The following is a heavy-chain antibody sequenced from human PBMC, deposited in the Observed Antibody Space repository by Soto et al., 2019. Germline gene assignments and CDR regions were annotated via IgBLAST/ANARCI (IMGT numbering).Heavy chain of an antibody. D-gene: IGHD2-2*02. CDR3: ARDRRYCSSTSCYKVYYYYYYGMDV. V-gene: IGHV3-30-3*01. CDR1: GFTFSSYA. CDR2: ISYDGSNK. J-gene: IGHJ6*02. Sequence: LRLSCAASGFTFSSYAMHWVRQAPGKGLEWVAVISYDGSNKYYADSVKGRFTISRDNSKNTLYLQMNSLRAEDTAVYYCARDRRYCSSTSCYKVYYYYYYGMDVWGQGTRVTVSS.